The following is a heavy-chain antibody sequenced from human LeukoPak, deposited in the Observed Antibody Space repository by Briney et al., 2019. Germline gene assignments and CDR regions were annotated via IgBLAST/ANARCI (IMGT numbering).Heavy chain of an antibody. Sequence: GALRLSCAASASTFSSNWMHWVRQAPGKGLEWVSRISKDGSSTSYADSVKGRFTISRDNAKNTLYLQMSSLTAEDTAVYYCAPSMAGFNWFDPWGQGTLVTVSS. J-gene: IGHJ5*02. CDR3: APSMAGFNWFDP. V-gene: IGHV3-74*01. CDR2: ISKDGSST. CDR1: ASTFSSNW. D-gene: IGHD6-19*01.